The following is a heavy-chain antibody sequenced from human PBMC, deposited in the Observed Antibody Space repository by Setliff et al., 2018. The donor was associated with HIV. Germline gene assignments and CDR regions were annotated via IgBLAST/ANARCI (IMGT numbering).Heavy chain of an antibody. J-gene: IGHJ5*02. CDR1: GGTFNRHA. CDR3: ARDLAESAFIMIRGAGWFDP. V-gene: IGHV1-69*05. Sequence: ASVKVSCKASGGTFNRHAISWLRQAPGQGLEWMGGTNPILGSANYAQKFQGRVTITTDESTGTAYMELSSLRSDDTAVYFCARDLAESAFIMIRGAGWFDPWGQGTLVTVSS. D-gene: IGHD3-10*01. CDR2: TNPILGSA.